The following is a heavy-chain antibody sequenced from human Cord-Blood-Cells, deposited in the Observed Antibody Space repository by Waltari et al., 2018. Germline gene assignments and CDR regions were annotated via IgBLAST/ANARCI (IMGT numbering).Heavy chain of an antibody. CDR3: AKDKYSSSSSFDY. Sequence: EVQLVESGGGLVQPGRSLRLSCAASGFTFDDYAMHWVRQAPGKGLEWVSGISWNSGSIGYADSGKGRFTISRDNAKNSLYLQMNSLRAEDTALYYCAKDKYSSSSSFDYWGQGTLVTVSS. J-gene: IGHJ4*02. CDR2: ISWNSGSI. V-gene: IGHV3-9*01. CDR1: GFTFDDYA. D-gene: IGHD6-6*01.